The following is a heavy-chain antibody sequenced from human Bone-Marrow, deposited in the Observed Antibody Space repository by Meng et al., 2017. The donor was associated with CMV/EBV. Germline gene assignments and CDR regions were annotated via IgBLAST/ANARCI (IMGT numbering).Heavy chain of an antibody. CDR1: GFTFNTYG. V-gene: IGHV3-30*02. CDR2: IQHDGNNK. J-gene: IGHJ6*02. D-gene: IGHD6-13*01. Sequence: GESLKISCAASGFTFNTYGMHWVRQAPGKGLEWVAFIQHDGNNKYYVGSVKGRFTISRDNSKSTVSLQMNSLRAEDTAVYYCEKDQVPVGGYYFYGMDVWGQGTTVTGLL. CDR3: EKDQVPVGGYYFYGMDV.